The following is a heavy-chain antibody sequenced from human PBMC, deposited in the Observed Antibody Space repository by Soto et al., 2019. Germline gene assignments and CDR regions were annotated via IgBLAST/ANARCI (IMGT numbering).Heavy chain of an antibody. D-gene: IGHD6-13*01. CDR3: ARDGSDSSSWYEGVFDY. Sequence: ASVKVSCKASGGTFSSYAISWVRQAPGQGLEWMGGIIPIFGTANYAQKFQGRVTITADESTSTAYMELSSLRSEDTAVYYCARDGSDSSSWYEGVFDYWGQGTLVTVSS. CDR2: IIPIFGTA. J-gene: IGHJ4*02. CDR1: GGTFSSYA. V-gene: IGHV1-69*13.